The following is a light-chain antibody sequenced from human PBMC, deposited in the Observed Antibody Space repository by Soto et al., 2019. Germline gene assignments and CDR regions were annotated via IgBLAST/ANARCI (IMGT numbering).Light chain of an antibody. CDR3: ASWDDSLNGVV. CDR2: SNN. J-gene: IGLJ2*01. CDR1: NSNIGSNT. Sequence: QSVLTQPPSASGTPGQRVTISCSGSNSNIGSNTVNWYQQLPGTAPKLLIYSNNQRPSGVPGRFSDSKSGTSASLAISGLQSEDEADYYCASWDDSLNGVVFRGGTKLTVL. V-gene: IGLV1-44*01.